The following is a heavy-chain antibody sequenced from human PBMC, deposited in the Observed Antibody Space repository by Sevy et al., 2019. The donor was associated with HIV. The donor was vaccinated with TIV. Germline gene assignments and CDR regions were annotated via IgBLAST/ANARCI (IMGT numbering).Heavy chain of an antibody. D-gene: IGHD3-3*01. V-gene: IGHV1-18*01. CDR1: GYTFTSYG. CDR3: ARGGITIFGSLSYYYMDV. J-gene: IGHJ6*03. CDR2: ISAYNGNT. Sequence: ASVKVSCKASGYTFTSYGISWVRQAPGQGLEWMGWISAYNGNTNYAQKLQGRVTMTTDTSTSTAYMELRSLRSDDTAVYYCARGGITIFGSLSYYYMDVWGKGTTVTVSS.